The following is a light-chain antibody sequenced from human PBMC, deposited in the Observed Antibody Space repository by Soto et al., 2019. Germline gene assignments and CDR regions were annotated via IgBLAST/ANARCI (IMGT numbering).Light chain of an antibody. CDR1: SSDVGKYNL. J-gene: IGLJ2*01. V-gene: IGLV2-23*01. Sequence: QSALTQPASVSGSPGQSITISCTGTSSDVGKYNLVSWYQQHPGKAPKLMIYEDIERPSGISDRFSGSKSGNTASLTISGLQTEDEADYYCCSYAGGTRVVFGGGTQLTVL. CDR2: EDI. CDR3: CSYAGGTRVV.